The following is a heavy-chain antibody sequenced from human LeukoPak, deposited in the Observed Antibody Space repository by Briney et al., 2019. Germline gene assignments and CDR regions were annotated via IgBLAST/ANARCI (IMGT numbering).Heavy chain of an antibody. V-gene: IGHV5-10-1*01. Sequence: SLMISCKGSGYSFTSYWISWVRQMPGKGLEWMGRIDPSDSYTNYSPSFQGHVTISADKSISTAYLQWSSLKASDTAMYYCARHQYYDFWSGYPTNDYWGQGTLVTVSS. CDR1: GYSFTSYW. D-gene: IGHD3-3*01. CDR2: IDPSDSYT. J-gene: IGHJ4*02. CDR3: ARHQYYDFWSGYPTNDY.